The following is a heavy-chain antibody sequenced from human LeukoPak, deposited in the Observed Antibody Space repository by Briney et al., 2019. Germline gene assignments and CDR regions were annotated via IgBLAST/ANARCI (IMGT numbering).Heavy chain of an antibody. CDR2: ISASGGAT. Sequence: GGSLRLSCAVSGFTFSSHAMSWVGQAPGKGLEWVSCISASGGATWYVDSVQGRFTISTDNSKNTVFLQMNYLRADDTAIYYCAKDGHAPYHYFHMDVWGKGTMVTVSS. V-gene: IGHV3-23*01. CDR1: GFTFSSHA. J-gene: IGHJ6*03. D-gene: IGHD2-21*01. CDR3: AKDGHAPYHYFHMDV.